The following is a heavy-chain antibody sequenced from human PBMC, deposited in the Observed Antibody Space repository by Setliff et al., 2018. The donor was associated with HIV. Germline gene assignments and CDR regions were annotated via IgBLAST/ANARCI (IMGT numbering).Heavy chain of an antibody. V-gene: IGHV5-51*01. J-gene: IGHJ3*01. Sequence: LGESLKISCTGSGYSFSNHWIGWVRQMPGRGLEWVAIIYPQDSDTRYSPSFEGHVTISADTSRYTAYLQWRALKASDTAMYYCARHTIDISLLVVQDPGPFDLWGRGTMVTVSS. CDR1: GYSFSNHW. CDR2: IYPQDSDT. D-gene: IGHD3-3*02. CDR3: ARHTIDISLLVVQDPGPFDL.